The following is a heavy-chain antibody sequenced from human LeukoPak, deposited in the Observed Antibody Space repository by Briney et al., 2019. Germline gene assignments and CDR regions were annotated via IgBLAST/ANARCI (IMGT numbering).Heavy chain of an antibody. CDR3: ARDGSLVDNAFDI. D-gene: IGHD3-10*01. CDR1: GGTFSSYA. V-gene: IGHV1-69*13. Sequence: GASVKVSCKASGGTFSSYAISWVRQAPGQGLEWMGGIIPIFGTANYAQKFQGRVTITADESTSTAYMELSSLRSEDTAVYYCARDGSLVDNAFDIWGQGTMVTVSP. J-gene: IGHJ3*02. CDR2: IIPIFGTA.